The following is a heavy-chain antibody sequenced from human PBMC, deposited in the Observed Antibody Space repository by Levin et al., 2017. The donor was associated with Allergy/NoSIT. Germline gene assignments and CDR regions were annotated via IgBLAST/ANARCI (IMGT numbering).Heavy chain of an antibody. CDR3: ARLASVPKYYYYYMDV. J-gene: IGHJ6*03. CDR2: INTNTGNP. V-gene: IGHV7-4-1*02. CDR1: GYTFTSYA. Sequence: ASVKVPCKASGYTFTSYAMNWVRQAPGQGLEWMGWINTNTGNPTYAQGFTGRFVFSLDTSVSTAYLQISSLKAEDTAVYYCARLASVPKYYYYYMDVWGKGTTVTVSS. D-gene: IGHD5/OR15-5a*01.